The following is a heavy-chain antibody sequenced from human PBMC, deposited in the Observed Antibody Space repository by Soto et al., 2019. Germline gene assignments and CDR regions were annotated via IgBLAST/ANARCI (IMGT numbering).Heavy chain of an antibody. Sequence: GASVKVSCKASGYTFTGYYMHWVRQAPGQGLEWMGWINPNSGGTNYAQKFQGWVTMTRDTSISTAYMELSSLRSEDTAVYYCARAEGSSSWYGNYYYGMDVWGQGTTVTVSS. CDR2: INPNSGGT. J-gene: IGHJ6*02. CDR3: ARAEGSSSWYGNYYYGMDV. CDR1: GYTFTGYY. D-gene: IGHD6-13*01. V-gene: IGHV1-2*04.